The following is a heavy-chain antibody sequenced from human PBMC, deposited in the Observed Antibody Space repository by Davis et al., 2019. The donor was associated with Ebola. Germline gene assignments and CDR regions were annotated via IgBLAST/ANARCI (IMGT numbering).Heavy chain of an antibody. CDR2: IIPILGIA. V-gene: IGHV1-69*04. CDR1: AGTFSSYA. CDR3: TRDRLSSSGYYYGMDV. J-gene: IGHJ6*04. D-gene: IGHD6-13*01. Sequence: AASVKVSCKASAGTFSSYAISWVRQAPGQGLEWMGRIIPILGIANYAQKFQGRVTITADKSTSTAYMELSSLRSEDTAVYYFTRDRLSSSGYYYGMDVWGKGTTVTVSS.